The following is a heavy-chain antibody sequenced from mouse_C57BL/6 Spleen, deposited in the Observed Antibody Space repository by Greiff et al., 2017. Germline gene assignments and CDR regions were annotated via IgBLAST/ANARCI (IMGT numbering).Heavy chain of an antibody. D-gene: IGHD1-1*01. J-gene: IGHJ2*01. V-gene: IGHV6-3*01. CDR3: TESIYYYGSSYSY. Sequence: EVKVEESGGGLVQPGGSMKLSCVASGFTFSNYWMNWVRQSPEKGLEWVAQIRLKSDNYATHYAESVKGRFTISRDDSKSSVYLQMNNLRAEDTGIYYCTESIYYYGSSYSYWGQGTTLTVSS. CDR2: IRLKSDNYAT. CDR1: GFTFSNYW.